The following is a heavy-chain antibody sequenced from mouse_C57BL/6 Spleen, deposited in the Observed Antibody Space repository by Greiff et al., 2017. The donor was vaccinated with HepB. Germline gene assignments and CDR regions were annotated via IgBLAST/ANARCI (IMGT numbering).Heavy chain of an antibody. CDR3: ATGAQATGAY. CDR2: IYPGDGDT. Sequence: QVHVKQSGAELVKPGASVKISCKASGYAFSSYWMNWVKQRPGKGLEWIGQIYPGDGDTNYNGKFKGKATLTADKSSSTAYMQLSSLTSEDSAVYFCATGAQATGAYWGQGTLVTVSA. J-gene: IGHJ3*01. V-gene: IGHV1-80*01. CDR1: GYAFSSYW. D-gene: IGHD3-2*02.